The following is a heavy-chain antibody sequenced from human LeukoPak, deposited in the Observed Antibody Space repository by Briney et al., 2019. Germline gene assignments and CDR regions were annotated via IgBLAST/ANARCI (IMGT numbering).Heavy chain of an antibody. CDR2: INPNSGGT. Sequence: ASVXVSCKASGYTFTGYYMHWVRQAPGQGLEWMGWINPNSGGTDYAQKFQGRVTMTRDTSISTAYMELSRLRSDDTAVYYCARAQHGGITGNNSLDYWGQGTLVTVSS. D-gene: IGHD1-20*01. CDR3: ARAQHGGITGNNSLDY. J-gene: IGHJ4*02. V-gene: IGHV1-2*02. CDR1: GYTFTGYY.